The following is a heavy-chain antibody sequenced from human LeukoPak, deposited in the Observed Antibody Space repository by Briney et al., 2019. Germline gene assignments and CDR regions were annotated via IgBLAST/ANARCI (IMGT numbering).Heavy chain of an antibody. CDR3: ARVTSGPFDY. CDR1: GFTFSSSW. V-gene: IGHV3-74*01. D-gene: IGHD3-10*01. CDR2: INSDGSST. Sequence: PGGSLRLSCAASGFTFSSSWMHWVRQAPGKGLVWVSRINSDGSSTSYADSVKGRFTISRDNAKNTPYLQMNSLRAEDTAVYYCARVTSGPFDYWGQGTLVTVFS. J-gene: IGHJ4*02.